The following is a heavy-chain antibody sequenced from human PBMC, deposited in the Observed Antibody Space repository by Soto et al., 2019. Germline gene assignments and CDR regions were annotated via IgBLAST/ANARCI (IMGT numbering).Heavy chain of an antibody. CDR3: ARDDGLAYCGGDCYS. J-gene: IGHJ4*02. V-gene: IGHV1-69*02. CDR1: GGTFSSYT. D-gene: IGHD2-21*02. Sequence: QVQLVQSGAEVKKPGSSVKVSCKASGGTFSSYTISWVRQAPGQGLEWLGRIITILGIANYAQKFQGRVTITADKSTSTACMELSSLRSEDTAVYYCARDDGLAYCGGDCYSWGQGTLVTVSS. CDR2: IITILGIA.